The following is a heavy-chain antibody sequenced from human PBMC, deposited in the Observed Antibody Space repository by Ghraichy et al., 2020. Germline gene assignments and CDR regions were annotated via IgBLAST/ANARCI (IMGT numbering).Heavy chain of an antibody. J-gene: IGHJ6*02. CDR1: GFSFSSHS. D-gene: IGHD4-23*01. CDR2: ITASSSTT. Sequence: GGSLRLSCVGSGFSFSSHSMNWVRQSPGKGLEWVSYITASSSTTYYADSVRGRFTISRDNAQNSLYLQMNSLRDEDTGVYYCARGDTVVRCFYFNGMDVWSQGTTVTVSS. CDR3: ARGDTVVRCFYFNGMDV. V-gene: IGHV3-48*02.